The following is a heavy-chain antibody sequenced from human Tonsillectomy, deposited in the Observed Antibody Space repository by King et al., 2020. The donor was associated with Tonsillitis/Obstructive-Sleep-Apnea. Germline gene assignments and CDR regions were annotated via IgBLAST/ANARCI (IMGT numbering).Heavy chain of an antibody. V-gene: IGHV3-72*01. D-gene: IGHD3-3*01. CDR3: ARDRAYDFCGAYYLDV. J-gene: IGHJ6*03. CDR2: IRKKADQYTT. Sequence: VQLVESGGGLVQPGGSLRLSCVASGFSFSDHYMDWVRQAPGKGLEWVGRIRKKADQYTTEYAASVKGRFTISRHDSNNSLYLQLSSLKTEDTAVYYCARDRAYDFCGAYYLDVWGRGTTVTVSS. CDR1: GFSFSDHY.